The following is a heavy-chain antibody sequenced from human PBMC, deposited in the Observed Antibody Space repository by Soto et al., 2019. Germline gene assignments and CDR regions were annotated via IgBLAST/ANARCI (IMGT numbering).Heavy chain of an antibody. CDR2: ITSRGTYT. D-gene: IGHD3-3*01. CDR1: GFKFPDYH. Sequence: PGGSLRLSCAASGFKFPDYHMTWIRQAQGKGLEWSSYITSRGTYTTYADSVRGRFTVSRDNAKHSLYLQMDSLTGEDTAVYYCACVAPTMIGAQFHQNLVDVWGQGNMVTVAS. V-gene: IGHV3-11*06. CDR3: ACVAPTMIGAQFHQNLVDV. J-gene: IGHJ6*02.